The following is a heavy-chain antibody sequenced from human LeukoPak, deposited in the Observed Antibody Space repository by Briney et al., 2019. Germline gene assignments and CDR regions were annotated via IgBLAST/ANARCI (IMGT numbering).Heavy chain of an antibody. J-gene: IGHJ4*02. CDR1: GGSISSYY. D-gene: IGHD3-3*01. Sequence: SETLSLTCTVSGGSISSYYWSWIRQPAGKGLERIGRIYTSGSTNYNPSLKSRVTMSVDTSKNQFSLKLSSVTAADTAVYYCAREEAALRSLVDWGQGTLVTVSS. V-gene: IGHV4-4*07. CDR3: AREEAALRSLVD. CDR2: IYTSGST.